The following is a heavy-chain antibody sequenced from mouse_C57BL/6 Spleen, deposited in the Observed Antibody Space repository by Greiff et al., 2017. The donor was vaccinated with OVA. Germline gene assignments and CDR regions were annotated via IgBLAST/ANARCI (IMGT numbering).Heavy chain of an antibody. V-gene: IGHV5-9-1*02. CDR1: GFTFSSYA. D-gene: IGHD3-2*02. CDR2: ISSGGDYI. Sequence: EVQRVESGEGLVKPGGSLKLSCAASGFTFSSYAMSWVRPTPEKRLEWVAYISSGGDYIYYADTVKGRFTISRDNARNTLYLQMSSLKSEDTAMYYCTREEDSSGYVAWFAYWGQGTLVTVSA. CDR3: TREEDSSGYVAWFAY. J-gene: IGHJ3*01.